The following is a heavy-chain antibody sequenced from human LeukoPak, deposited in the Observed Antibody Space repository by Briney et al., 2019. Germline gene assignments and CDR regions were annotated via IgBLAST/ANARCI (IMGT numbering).Heavy chain of an antibody. CDR1: GGSISSSYYY. CDR3: ARERITMVRGVSHDAFDI. CDR2: IYYSGST. V-gene: IGHV4-39*07. J-gene: IGHJ3*02. D-gene: IGHD3-10*01. Sequence: SETLSLTCTVSGGSISSSYYYWGWIRQPPGKGLEWIGSIYYSGSTYYNPSLKSRVTISVDTSKNQFSLKLSSVTAADTAVYYCARERITMVRGVSHDAFDIWGQGTMVTVSS.